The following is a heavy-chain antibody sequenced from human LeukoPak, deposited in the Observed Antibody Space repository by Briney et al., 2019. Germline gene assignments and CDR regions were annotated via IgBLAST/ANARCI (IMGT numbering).Heavy chain of an antibody. Sequence: GGSLRLSCAASGFTFSSYAMSWVRQAPGKGLEWVSAISGSGGSTYYADSVKGRFTISRDNAENTLYLQMNSLRAEDTAVYYCARRSAARDAFDIWGQGTMVTVSS. CDR1: GFTFSSYA. CDR3: ARRSAARDAFDI. D-gene: IGHD6-6*01. V-gene: IGHV3-23*01. CDR2: ISGSGGST. J-gene: IGHJ3*02.